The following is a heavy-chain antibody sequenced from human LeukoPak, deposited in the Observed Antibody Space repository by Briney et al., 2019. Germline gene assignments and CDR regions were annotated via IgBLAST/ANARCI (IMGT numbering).Heavy chain of an antibody. CDR3: ARGSSGSYRYAFDI. CDR1: GASISSGDYY. J-gene: IGHJ3*02. CDR2: IYYSGST. V-gene: IGHV4-30-4*01. D-gene: IGHD1-26*01. Sequence: SETLSLTCTVSGASISSGDYYWRWIRQPPGKGLEWIGYIYYSGSTYYNPSLKSRVTISVDTSKNQFSLKLSSVTAADTAVYYCARGSSGSYRYAFDIWGQGTMVTVSS.